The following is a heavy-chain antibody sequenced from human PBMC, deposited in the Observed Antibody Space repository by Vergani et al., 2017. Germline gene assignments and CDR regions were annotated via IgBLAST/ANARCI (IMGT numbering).Heavy chain of an antibody. J-gene: IGHJ6*03. CDR1: GFTFSSYS. V-gene: IGHV3-21*02. CDR2: ITSSGSYG. Sequence: VQLVESGGGVVQRGGSLRLSCATSGFTFSSYSMNWVRQAPGKGLEWVSSITSSGSYGYYADSVKGRFTISRDNAKNSLYLQMNSLRAEDTAVYYCARGANWNYFGSGYYMDVWGKGTTVTVSS. CDR3: ARGANWNYFGSGYYMDV. D-gene: IGHD1-7*01.